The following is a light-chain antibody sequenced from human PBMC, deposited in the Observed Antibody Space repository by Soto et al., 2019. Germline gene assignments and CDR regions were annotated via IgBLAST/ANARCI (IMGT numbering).Light chain of an antibody. V-gene: IGKV3-15*01. CDR2: DAS. CDR3: QQYNNWPPCT. J-gene: IGKJ2*02. Sequence: EIVITQSPATLSVSPGERATLSRSAGQNVISNLVWYQQKPGQPPRLLINDASTRATGIPARFSGSGSGTEFTLTISSLQSEDFAVYYCQQYNNWPPCTFGQGTKVDIK. CDR1: QNVISN.